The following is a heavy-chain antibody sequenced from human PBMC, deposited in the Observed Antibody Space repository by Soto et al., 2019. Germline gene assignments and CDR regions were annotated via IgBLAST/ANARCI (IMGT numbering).Heavy chain of an antibody. J-gene: IGHJ4*02. Sequence: PGGSLRLSCAASGFTYGDYVMSWVRQAPGKGLEWVSAITGSGGGTYYADSVKGRFTISRDNSKNTLYLQMDSLRAEDTAVYYCAKDPDCSGGSCYGYWGQGTLVTVSS. CDR2: ITGSGGGT. CDR1: GFTYGDYV. D-gene: IGHD2-15*01. CDR3: AKDPDCSGGSCYGY. V-gene: IGHV3-23*01.